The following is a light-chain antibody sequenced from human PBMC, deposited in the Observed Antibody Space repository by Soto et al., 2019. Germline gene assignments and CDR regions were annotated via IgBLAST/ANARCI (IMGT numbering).Light chain of an antibody. CDR1: NSDVGSTKL. CDR3: CSYAGSSTFPYV. CDR2: EAN. V-gene: IGLV2-23*02. J-gene: IGLJ1*01. Sequence: QSVLTQPASVSGSPGQSITISCTGTNSDVGSTKLVSWYQQHPGKAPKLIIYEANKRPSWVSNRFSGSKSGNTASLTISGLQADDEADYYCCSYAGSSTFPYVFGTGTKLTVL.